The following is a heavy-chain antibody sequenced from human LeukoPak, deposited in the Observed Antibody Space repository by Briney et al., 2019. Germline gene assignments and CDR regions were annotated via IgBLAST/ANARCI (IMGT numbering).Heavy chain of an antibody. CDR1: GTSISSSAYY. CDR2: IYYSGTA. V-gene: IGHV4-39*01. J-gene: IGHJ6*03. CDR3: ARQASDYYYYYMDV. Sequence: SETLSLTCTFSGTSISSSAYYWGWIRQVPGKGLEWIGSIYYSGTAYYNPSLESRVTISEDTSRSRFSLMLTSVTAADTAVYYCARQASDYYYYYMDVWGQGTTVIVAS.